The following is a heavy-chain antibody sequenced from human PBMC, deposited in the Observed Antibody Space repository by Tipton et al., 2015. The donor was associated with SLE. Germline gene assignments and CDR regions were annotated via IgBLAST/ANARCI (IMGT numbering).Heavy chain of an antibody. CDR2: INSDGSST. J-gene: IGHJ4*02. Sequence: GSLRLSCAASGFTFSSYWMHWVRQAPGKGLVWVSRINSDGSSTSYADSVKGRFTISRDNAKNTLYLQMNSLRAEDTAVYHCARAGPLLWVPYFDYWGQGTLVTVSS. V-gene: IGHV3-74*01. CDR1: GFTFSSYW. CDR3: ARAGPLLWVPYFDY. D-gene: IGHD3-10*01.